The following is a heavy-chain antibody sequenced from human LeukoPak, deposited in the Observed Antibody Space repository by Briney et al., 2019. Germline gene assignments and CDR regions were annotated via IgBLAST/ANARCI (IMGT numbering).Heavy chain of an antibody. CDR1: GFTVSSNY. J-gene: IGHJ4*02. Sequence: GGSLRLSCAASGFTVSSNYMSWVRQARGKGLEGVSVIYSCGSTYYADSVKGRCTISRDNYNTTLYLQMNSLRAEDTAVYYCARDRPFLRFGESESHYWGQGPLVTVSS. D-gene: IGHD3-10*01. CDR3: ARDRPFLRFGESESHY. V-gene: IGHV3-66*01. CDR2: IYSCGST.